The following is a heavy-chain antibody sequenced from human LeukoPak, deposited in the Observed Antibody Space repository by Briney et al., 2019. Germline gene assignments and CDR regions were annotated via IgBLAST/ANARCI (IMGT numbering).Heavy chain of an antibody. CDR2: INPNSGGT. V-gene: IGHV1-2*02. CDR1: GYTFTGYY. J-gene: IGHJ4*02. CDR3: ARVPSSSWSSELDY. D-gene: IGHD6-13*01. Sequence: GASVKVSCTASGYTFTGYYMHWVRQAPGQGLEWMGWINPNSGGTNYAQKFQGRVTMTRDTSISTAYMELSRLRSDDTAVYYCARVPSSSWSSELDYWGQGTLVTVSS.